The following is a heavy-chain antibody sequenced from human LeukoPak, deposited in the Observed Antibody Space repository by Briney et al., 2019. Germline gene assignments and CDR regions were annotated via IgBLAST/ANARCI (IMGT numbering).Heavy chain of an antibody. Sequence: SVKVSCKASGGTFSRYAISWVRQAPGQGLEWMGGIIPIFGTANYAQKFQGRVTITADKSTSTAYMELSSLRSEDTAVYYCARDRAAMFYYFDYWGQGTLVTVSS. J-gene: IGHJ4*02. D-gene: IGHD2-2*01. CDR3: ARDRAAMFYYFDY. CDR2: IIPIFGTA. V-gene: IGHV1-69*06. CDR1: GGTFSRYA.